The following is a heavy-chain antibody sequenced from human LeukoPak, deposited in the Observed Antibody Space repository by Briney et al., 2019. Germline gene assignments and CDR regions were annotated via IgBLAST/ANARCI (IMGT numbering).Heavy chain of an antibody. CDR2: IDTSGNT. D-gene: IGHD6-13*01. CDR3: ARVSSSWYQDWYFDL. V-gene: IGHV4-4*07. Sequence: ASETLSLTCTVSGGSISSYYWSWIRQPAGKGLEWIGRIDTSGNTNYKPSLKSRVTMSVDTSKNQFSLKLNSVTAADTAVYYCARVSSSWYQDWYFDLWGRGTLVTVSS. J-gene: IGHJ2*01. CDR1: GGSISSYY.